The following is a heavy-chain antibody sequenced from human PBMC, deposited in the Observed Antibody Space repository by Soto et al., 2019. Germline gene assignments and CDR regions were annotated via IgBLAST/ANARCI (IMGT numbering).Heavy chain of an antibody. D-gene: IGHD1-26*01. CDR3: ACGLAWELRAHDAFDI. V-gene: IGHV1-18*01. Sequence: RASVKVSCKASGYTFTSYGISWVRQAPGQGLEWMGWISAYNGNTNYAQKLQGRVTMTTDTSTSTAYMELRSLRSDDTAVYYCACGLAWELRAHDAFDIWGQGTMVTVS. CDR1: GYTFTSYG. J-gene: IGHJ3*02. CDR2: ISAYNGNT.